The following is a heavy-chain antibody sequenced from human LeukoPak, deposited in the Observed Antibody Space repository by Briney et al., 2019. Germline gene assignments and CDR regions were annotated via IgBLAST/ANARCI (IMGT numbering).Heavy chain of an antibody. CDR2: ISGSGGST. Sequence: GGSLRLSCAASGFTFSSYAMSWVRQAPGKGLEWVSAISGSGGSTYYVDSVKGRFTISRDNSKNTLYLQMSSLRAEDTAVYYCAKDTGVRCSGGSCYPDYWGQGTLVTASS. CDR1: GFTFSSYA. J-gene: IGHJ4*02. CDR3: AKDTGVRCSGGSCYPDY. D-gene: IGHD2-15*01. V-gene: IGHV3-23*01.